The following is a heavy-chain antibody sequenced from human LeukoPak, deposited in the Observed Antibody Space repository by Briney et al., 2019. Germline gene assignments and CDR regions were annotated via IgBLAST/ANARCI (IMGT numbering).Heavy chain of an antibody. CDR3: ARYSIPATIGWGAFDF. Sequence: PGGSLRLSCAASGFTFSSYSMNWVRQAPGKGLEWVSYISSSSSTIYYADSVKGRFTISRDNSKNTLYLQVNSLRAEDTAVYYCARYSIPATIGWGAFDFWGQGTMVTVSS. V-gene: IGHV3-48*01. D-gene: IGHD2-2*01. CDR1: GFTFSSYS. J-gene: IGHJ3*01. CDR2: ISSSSSTI.